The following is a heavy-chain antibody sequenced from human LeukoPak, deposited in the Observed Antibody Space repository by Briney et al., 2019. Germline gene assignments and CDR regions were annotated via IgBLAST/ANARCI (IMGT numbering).Heavy chain of an antibody. CDR1: GLSVSSNF. D-gene: IGHD2-2*01. Sequence: GGSLRLSCAATGLSVSSNFMSWVRQAPGKGLEWVAVISYDGSNKYYADSVKGRFTISRDNSKNTLYLQMNSLRAEDTAVYYCARELDCSSTSCYQGSLYYYYGMDVWGQGTTVTVSS. CDR2: ISYDGSNK. J-gene: IGHJ6*02. CDR3: ARELDCSSTSCYQGSLYYYYGMDV. V-gene: IGHV3-30-3*01.